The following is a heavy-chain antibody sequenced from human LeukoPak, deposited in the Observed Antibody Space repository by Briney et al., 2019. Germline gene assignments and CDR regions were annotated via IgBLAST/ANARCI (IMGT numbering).Heavy chain of an antibody. V-gene: IGHV1-69*05. CDR1: GGTFSSYA. J-gene: IGHJ6*03. CDR2: IIPIFGTA. Sequence: SVKVSCKASGGTFSSYAISWVRQAPGEGLEWMGRIIPIFGTANYAQKLQDRLTITTDESTSTAYMELSSLRSEDTAVYYCARASHSSATPYYYYYYMDVWGKGTTVTVSS. CDR3: ARASHSSATPYYYYYYMDV. D-gene: IGHD2-15*01.